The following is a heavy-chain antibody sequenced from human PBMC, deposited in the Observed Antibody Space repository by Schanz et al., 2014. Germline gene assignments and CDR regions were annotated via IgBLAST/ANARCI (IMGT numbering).Heavy chain of an antibody. CDR1: GFIFNDYY. J-gene: IGHJ6*02. V-gene: IGHV3-7*01. D-gene: IGHD3-10*01. CDR2: IKHDGSEK. Sequence: VQLVESGGGLVKPGGSLRLSCAASGFIFNDYYMNWIRQAPGKGLEWVAYIKHDGSEKYHVDSVKGRFTISRDNAKGSVYLQMNSLRAEDTAVYYCARGHYGLDVWGPGTSVTVSS. CDR3: ARGHYGLDV.